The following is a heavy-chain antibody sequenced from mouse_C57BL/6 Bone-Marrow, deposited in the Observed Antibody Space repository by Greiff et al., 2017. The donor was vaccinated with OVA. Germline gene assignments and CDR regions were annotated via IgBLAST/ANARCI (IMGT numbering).Heavy chain of an antibody. J-gene: IGHJ3*01. V-gene: IGHV5-17*01. D-gene: IGHD6-5*01. CDR2: ISSGSSTI. Sequence: EVKVEESGGGLVKPGGSLKLSCAASGFTFSDYGMHWVRQAPEKGLEWVAYISSGSSTIYYADTVKGRFTISRDNAKNTLFLQMTSLRSEDTAMYYCARGLWGFAYWGQGTLVTVSA. CDR3: ARGLWGFAY. CDR1: GFTFSDYG.